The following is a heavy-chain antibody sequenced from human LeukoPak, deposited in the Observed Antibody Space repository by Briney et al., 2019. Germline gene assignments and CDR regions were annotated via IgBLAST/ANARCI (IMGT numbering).Heavy chain of an antibody. CDR1: GFTFSGYY. J-gene: IGHJ4*02. V-gene: IGHV3-11*06. D-gene: IGHD1-14*01. Sequence: GGSLRLSCAASGFTFSGYYMSWIRQAPGKGLEWVSYISSSSFYTSYADSVKGRFTISRDNAKNSLYLQMNSLRAEDTAVYYCARDPRHPPDGYWGQGTLVTVSS. CDR2: ISSSSFYT. CDR3: ARDPRHPPDGY.